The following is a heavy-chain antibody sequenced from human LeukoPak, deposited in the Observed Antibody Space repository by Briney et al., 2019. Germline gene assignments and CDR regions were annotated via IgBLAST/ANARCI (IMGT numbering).Heavy chain of an antibody. J-gene: IGHJ6*03. D-gene: IGHD3-16*02. Sequence: PSETLSLTCAVSGYSISSGYYWGWIRQPPGKGLEWIGSIYHSGSTYSTPSLKSRVTISVDTSKNQFSLKLSSVTAADTAVYYCARDQFYRYMDVWGKGTTVTVSS. CDR3: ARDQFYRYMDV. CDR2: IYHSGST. CDR1: GYSISSGYY. V-gene: IGHV4-38-2*02.